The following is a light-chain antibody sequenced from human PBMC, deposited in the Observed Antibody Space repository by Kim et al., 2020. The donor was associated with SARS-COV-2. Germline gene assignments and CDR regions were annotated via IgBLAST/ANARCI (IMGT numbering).Light chain of an antibody. CDR2: EAS. CDR1: QRIGTW. CDR3: QHYYSYPRT. J-gene: IGKJ1*01. V-gene: IGKV1-5*03. Sequence: DVQMTQSPSTLSASVGDRITITCRASQRIGTWLAWFQQKPGQAPKLLIYEASDLVGGVPSRFSGSGSGAEFTLTISGLQPDDFATYYCQHYYSYPRTFGQGTKVDIK.